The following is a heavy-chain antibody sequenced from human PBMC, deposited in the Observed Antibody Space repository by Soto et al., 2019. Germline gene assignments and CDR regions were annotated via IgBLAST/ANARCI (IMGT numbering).Heavy chain of an antibody. CDR3: AKDHGYNWNSGWFDP. V-gene: IGHV3-30*18. Sequence: GGSLRLSCAASGFTFSSYGMHWVRQAPGKGLEWVAVISYDGSNKYYADSVKGRSTISRDNSKNTLYLQMNSLRAEDTAVYYCAKDHGYNWNSGWFDPWGQGTLVTVSS. D-gene: IGHD1-7*01. CDR1: GFTFSSYG. CDR2: ISYDGSNK. J-gene: IGHJ5*02.